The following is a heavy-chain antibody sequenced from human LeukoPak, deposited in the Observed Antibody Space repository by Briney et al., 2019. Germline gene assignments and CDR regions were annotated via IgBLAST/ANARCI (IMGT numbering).Heavy chain of an antibody. V-gene: IGHV4-38-2*01. D-gene: IGHD5-12*01. CDR3: ARVEWATIHYGMDV. CDR2: IYHSGST. J-gene: IGHJ6*04. Sequence: SETLSLTCAVSGYSISSGYYWGWIRQPPGKGLEWIGSIYHSGSTYYNPSLKGRVTISVDTSKNQFSLKLSSVTAADTAVYYCARVEWATIHYGMDVWGKGTTVTVSS. CDR1: GYSISSGYY.